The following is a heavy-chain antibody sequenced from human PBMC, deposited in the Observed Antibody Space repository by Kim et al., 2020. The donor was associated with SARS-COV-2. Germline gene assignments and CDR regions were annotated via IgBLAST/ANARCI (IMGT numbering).Heavy chain of an antibody. Sequence: GRFTISRDNSKNTLYLQMNSLRAEDTAVYYCAKVSYSYGYEWFSYYYYIDVWGKGTTVTVSS. V-gene: IGHV3-23*01. CDR3: AKVSYSYGYEWFSYYYYIDV. J-gene: IGHJ6*03. D-gene: IGHD5-18*01.